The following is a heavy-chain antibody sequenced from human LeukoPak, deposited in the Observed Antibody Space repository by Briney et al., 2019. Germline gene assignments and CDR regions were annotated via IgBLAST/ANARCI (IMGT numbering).Heavy chain of an antibody. CDR3: ARAEYCSSTSCGQGSRWFDP. J-gene: IGHJ5*02. CDR1: GGSISSGGYS. V-gene: IGHV4-30-2*01. Sequence: SQTLSLTCAVSGGSISSGGYSWSWIRQPPGKGLEWIGYIYHSGSTYYNPSLKSRVTISVDRSKNQFSLKLSSVTAADTAVYYCARAEYCSSTSCGQGSRWFDPWGQGTLVTVSS. CDR2: IYHSGST. D-gene: IGHD2-2*01.